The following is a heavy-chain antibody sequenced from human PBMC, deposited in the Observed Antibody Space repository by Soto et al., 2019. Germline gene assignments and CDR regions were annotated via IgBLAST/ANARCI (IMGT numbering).Heavy chain of an antibody. CDR3: ARVMETLAYFGDLERLYSFDY. D-gene: IGHD3-10*01. V-gene: IGHV3-7*01. CDR1: GFTFSSYW. J-gene: IGHJ4*02. Sequence: PGGSLRLSCAASGFTFSSYWMSWVRQAPGKGLEWVANIKQDGSEKYYVDSVKGRFTISRDNAKNSLYLQMNNLRAEDTAVYYCARVMETLAYFGDLERLYSFDYWGQGTQVTVSS. CDR2: IKQDGSEK.